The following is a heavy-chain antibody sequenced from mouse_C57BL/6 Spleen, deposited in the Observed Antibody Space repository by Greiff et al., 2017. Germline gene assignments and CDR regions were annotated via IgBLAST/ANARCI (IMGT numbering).Heavy chain of an antibody. V-gene: IGHV1-55*01. CDR1: GYTFTSYW. J-gene: IGHJ4*01. Sequence: VQLQQPGAELVKPGASVKMSCKASGYTFTSYWITWVKPRPGQGLEWIGDIDPGSGSTNYNEKFKSKATLTVDNSSSTSYMQLSSLTSEDSAVYYCARDVTTATMDYWGQGTSVTVSS. CDR2: IDPGSGST. D-gene: IGHD2-12*01. CDR3: ARDVTTATMDY.